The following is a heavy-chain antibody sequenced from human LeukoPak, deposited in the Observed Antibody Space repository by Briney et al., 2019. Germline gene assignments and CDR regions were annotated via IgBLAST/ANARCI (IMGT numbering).Heavy chain of an antibody. CDR3: ARPYSSGWYSIDY. CDR1: GLIVSSNY. CDR2: IYSGGTT. J-gene: IGHJ4*02. V-gene: IGHV3-53*01. Sequence: GGSLRLSCVASGLIVSSNYMSWIRQGPGKGLEWVSVIYSGGTTYYADSVKGRFTISRDNSKNTLYLQMNSLRAEDTAVYYCARPYSSGWYSIDYWGQGTLVTVSS. D-gene: IGHD6-13*01.